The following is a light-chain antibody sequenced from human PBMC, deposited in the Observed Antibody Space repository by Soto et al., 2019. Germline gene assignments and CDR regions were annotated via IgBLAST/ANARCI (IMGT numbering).Light chain of an antibody. CDR2: DAS. CDR1: QGVSSY. CDR3: QQRSNWPLIT. J-gene: IGKJ3*01. V-gene: IGKV3D-11*01. Sequence: EIVLTQSPATLSLSPGERATLSCRASQGVSSYLAWYQQKPGQAPRLLIYDASNRATGIPARFSGSGPGTDFTLTISSLEPEDFAVYYCQQRSNWPLITFGPGTKVDIK.